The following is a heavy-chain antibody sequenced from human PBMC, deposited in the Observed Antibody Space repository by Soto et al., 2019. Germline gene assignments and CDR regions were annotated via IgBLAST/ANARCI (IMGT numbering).Heavy chain of an antibody. V-gene: IGHV3-9*01. D-gene: IGHD3-10*01. J-gene: IGHJ6*03. CDR2: ISWNSGSI. Sequence: EVQLVESGGGLVQPGRSLRLSCAASGFTFDDYAMHWVRQAPGKGLEWVSGISWNSGSIGYADSVKGRFTISRDNAKNSLYLQMNSLRAEGTALYYCAKGLLWFGVFPYYYMDVWGKGTTVTVSS. CDR1: GFTFDDYA. CDR3: AKGLLWFGVFPYYYMDV.